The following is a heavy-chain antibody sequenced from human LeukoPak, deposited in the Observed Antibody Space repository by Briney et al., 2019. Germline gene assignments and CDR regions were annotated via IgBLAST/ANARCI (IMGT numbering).Heavy chain of an antibody. Sequence: SETLPLTCTVSGGSISSSSHYWGWIRQPPGKGLEWIGSIYYSGSTYYNPSRKSRVTISVDTSKNQFSLKLSSVTAADTAVYYCARLATWFDPWGQGTLVTVSS. V-gene: IGHV4-39*01. CDR2: IYYSGST. J-gene: IGHJ5*02. CDR3: ARLATWFDP. CDR1: GGSISSSSHY.